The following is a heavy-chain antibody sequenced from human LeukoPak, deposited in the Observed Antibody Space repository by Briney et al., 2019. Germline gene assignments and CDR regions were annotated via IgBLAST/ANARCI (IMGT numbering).Heavy chain of an antibody. J-gene: IGHJ4*02. Sequence: GGSLRLSCAASGFTFSDYYMSWIRQAPGKGLEWVSYISNSGSTIYYADSVKGRFAISRDNAKNSLYLQMNSLRAEGTAVYYCARGDTATLKYYFDYWGQGTLVTVSS. CDR2: ISNSGSTI. V-gene: IGHV3-11*04. CDR1: GFTFSDYY. CDR3: ARGDTATLKYYFDY. D-gene: IGHD5-18*01.